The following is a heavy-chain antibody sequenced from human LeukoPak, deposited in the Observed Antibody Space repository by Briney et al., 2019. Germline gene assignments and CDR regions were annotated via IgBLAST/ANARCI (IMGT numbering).Heavy chain of an antibody. J-gene: IGHJ6*02. CDR1: GYSFTSYW. CDR2: IYPGDSDT. Sequence: GESLKISCKGSGYSFTSYWIGWVRQMPGKGLEWMGIIYPGDSDTRYSPSFQGQVTISADKSISTAYLQWSSLKASDTAMYYCVTARGLGDSSGWYPYYYYGMDVWGQGTTVTVSS. V-gene: IGHV5-51*01. D-gene: IGHD6-19*01. CDR3: VTARGLGDSSGWYPYYYYGMDV.